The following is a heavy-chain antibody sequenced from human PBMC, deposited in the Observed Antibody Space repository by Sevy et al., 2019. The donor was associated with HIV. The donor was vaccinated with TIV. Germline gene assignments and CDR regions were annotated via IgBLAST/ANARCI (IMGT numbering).Heavy chain of an antibody. CDR2: IIPMFGTA. Sequence: ASVKVSCKASGGTFSSDAISWVRQAPGQGLEWMGGIIPMFGTANYAQKFQRIVTITADESTSTAYMDLSSLRSEDTAVYYCARGRRLSGGNDYYYYYGMDVWGQGTTVTVSS. V-gene: IGHV1-69*13. CDR1: GGTFSSDA. D-gene: IGHD2-15*01. CDR3: ARGRRLSGGNDYYYYYGMDV. J-gene: IGHJ6*02.